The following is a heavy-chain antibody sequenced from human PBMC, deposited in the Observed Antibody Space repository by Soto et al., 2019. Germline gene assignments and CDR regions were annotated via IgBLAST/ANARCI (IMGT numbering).Heavy chain of an antibody. CDR1: GITFSTYA. CDR3: ARAISGYVT. D-gene: IGHD5-12*01. V-gene: IGHV1-3*01. CDR2: INAGNGNT. J-gene: IGHJ5*02. Sequence: QVQLVQSGAEVKKPGASVKVSCKASGITFSTYAIYWVRQAPGQRLEWMGWINAGNGNTRYSQKFQGRVTLTRDTSASTAYMDLSSLRSEDTAIYYCARAISGYVTWGQGTLVTVSS.